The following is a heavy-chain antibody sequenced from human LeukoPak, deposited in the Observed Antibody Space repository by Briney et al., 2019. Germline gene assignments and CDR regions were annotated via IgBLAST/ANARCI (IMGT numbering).Heavy chain of an antibody. V-gene: IGHV3-30*18. Sequence: PGGSLRLSCAASGFTFSSNGMHWVRQAPGKGLEWVGVIPYDGSNKYYADSVKGRFTISRDNSKNTLYLQMNSLRAEDTAVYYCAKEMGATNYFEYWGQGTLVTVSS. CDR2: IPYDGSNK. CDR3: AKEMGATNYFEY. J-gene: IGHJ4*02. D-gene: IGHD1-26*01. CDR1: GFTFSSNG.